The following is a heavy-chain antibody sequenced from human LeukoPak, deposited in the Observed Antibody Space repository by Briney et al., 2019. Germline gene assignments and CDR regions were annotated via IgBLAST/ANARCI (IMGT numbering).Heavy chain of an antibody. CDR3: ARPKDYYDSSGYYPFDY. CDR1: GGSFSGYY. CDR2: INHSGST. Sequence: PSETLSLTCAVYGGSFSGYYWSWIRQPPGKGLEWIGEINHSGSTNYNPSLKSRVTISVDTSKNQFSLKLSSVTAADTAVYYCARPKDYYDSSGYYPFDYWGQGTLVTVSS. J-gene: IGHJ4*02. V-gene: IGHV4-34*01. D-gene: IGHD3-22*01.